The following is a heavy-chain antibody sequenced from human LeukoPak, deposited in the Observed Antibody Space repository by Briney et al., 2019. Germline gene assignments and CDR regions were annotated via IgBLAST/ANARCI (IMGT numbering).Heavy chain of an antibody. V-gene: IGHV1-46*04. CDR1: GYTFTSYY. CDR3: ARDIYGDLDY. D-gene: IGHD4-17*01. Sequence: ASVKVSCKASGYTFTSYYMHWVRQATGQGLEWMGIINPSGGSTSYAQKLQGRVTITRDTSTSTVYMELSSLRSEDTAVYYCARDIYGDLDYWGQGTLVTVSS. J-gene: IGHJ4*02. CDR2: INPSGGST.